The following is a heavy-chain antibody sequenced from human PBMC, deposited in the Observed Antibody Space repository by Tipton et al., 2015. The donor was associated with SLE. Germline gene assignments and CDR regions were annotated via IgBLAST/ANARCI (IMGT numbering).Heavy chain of an antibody. CDR1: GYTFTSYY. Sequence: QSGPEVKKPGASVKVSCKASGYTFTSYYMHWVRQAPGQGLEWMGIINPSGGSTSYAQKFQGRVTMTRDTSTSTVYMELSSLRSEATAVYYCARDSRDSSGYTHFDYWGQGTLVTVSS. CDR3: ARDSRDSSGYTHFDY. V-gene: IGHV1-46*01. CDR2: INPSGGST. J-gene: IGHJ4*02. D-gene: IGHD3-22*01.